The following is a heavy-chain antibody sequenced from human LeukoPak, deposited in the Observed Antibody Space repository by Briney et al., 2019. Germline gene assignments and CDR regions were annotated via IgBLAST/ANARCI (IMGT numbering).Heavy chain of an antibody. V-gene: IGHV3-74*01. D-gene: IGHD5-12*01. CDR2: INSDGSST. CDR1: GFTFSSYW. J-gene: IGHJ4*02. CDR3: ARAYGVATSFDY. Sequence: GGSLRLSCAASGFTFSSYWMHWVRQAPGKGLLWVSRINSDGSSTSYADSVKGRFTISRDNAKNTLYLQMNSLRAEDTAVYYCARAYGVATSFDYWGQGTLVTVSS.